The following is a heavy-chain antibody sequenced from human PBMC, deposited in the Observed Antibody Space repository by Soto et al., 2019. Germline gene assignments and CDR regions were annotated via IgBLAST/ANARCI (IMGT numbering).Heavy chain of an antibody. CDR1: GYTFTNYG. CDR3: ARDTDCSSTSCYDY. CDR2: ISAYNGNR. J-gene: IGHJ4*02. V-gene: IGHV1-18*01. D-gene: IGHD2-2*01. Sequence: ASVKVSCKAPGYTFTNYGINWVRQAPGQGLEWMGWISAYNGNRNYAQRVQGRFTMTTDTSTSTAYMELRSLRSDDTAVYYCARDTDCSSTSCYDYWGQGTLVTVSS.